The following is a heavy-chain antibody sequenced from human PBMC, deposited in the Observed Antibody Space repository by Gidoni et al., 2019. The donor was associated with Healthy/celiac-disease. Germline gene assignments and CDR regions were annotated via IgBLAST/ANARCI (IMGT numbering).Heavy chain of an antibody. CDR3: ARGAVRGVIISGSGYYYGMDV. CDR1: GGTFSRYH. V-gene: IGHV1-69*01. J-gene: IGHJ6*02. Sequence: QVPLVQSGAEVKKPGSSVKVSCKASGGTFSRYHISWRRQAPGQWPEWWGGILPIFGTANSAQKFQGRVTITADESTSTAYMELSSVRSEDTAVYYCARGAVRGVIISGSGYYYGMDVWGQGTTVTVSS. CDR2: ILPIFGTA. D-gene: IGHD3-10*01.